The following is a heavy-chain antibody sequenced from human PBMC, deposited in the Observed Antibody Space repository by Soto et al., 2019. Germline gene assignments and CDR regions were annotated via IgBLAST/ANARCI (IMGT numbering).Heavy chain of an antibody. J-gene: IGHJ6*02. V-gene: IGHV4-30-2*01. D-gene: IGHD2-21*02. CDR1: AGSISSGGYS. CDR2: IYHSGSN. CDR3: ARGPFLAYCGGDCYTLYYYYYYGMDV. Sequence: SETLSLTCAASAGSISSGGYSWSWIRQPPGKGLKWTGYIYHSGSNYYNPSLKSRVTISVDRSKTQCSLKLRSVTAADTAVYYCARGPFLAYCGGDCYTLYYYYYYGMDVWGQGTTVTVSS.